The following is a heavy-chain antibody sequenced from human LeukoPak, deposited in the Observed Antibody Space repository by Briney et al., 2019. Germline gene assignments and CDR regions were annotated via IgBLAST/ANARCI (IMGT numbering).Heavy chain of an antibody. J-gene: IGHJ6*03. CDR1: GFTFSDAW. D-gene: IGHD6-6*01. CDR2: IKSKIDGGTI. CDR3: TTDLSSSSGYYYYMDV. V-gene: IGHV3-15*01. Sequence: GGSLRLSCVASGFTFSDAWMSWVRQAPGKGLEWVGRIKSKIDGGTIDYGAPVKGRFTISRDDSRNTLYLQMNSLKTEDTAVYYCTTDLSSSSGYYYYMDVWGKGTTVAVSS.